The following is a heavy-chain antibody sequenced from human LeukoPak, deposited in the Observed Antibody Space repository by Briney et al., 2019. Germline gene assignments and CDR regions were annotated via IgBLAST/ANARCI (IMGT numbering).Heavy chain of an antibody. CDR3: ASVPSVSGSGSYDY. CDR1: GFTVSSNS. CDR2: IYSDNT. J-gene: IGHJ4*02. V-gene: IGHV3-53*01. D-gene: IGHD3-10*01. Sequence: GGSLRLSCTVSGFTVSSNSMSWVRQAPGKGLEWVSFIYSDNTHYSDSVKGRFTISRDNSKNTLYLQMNSLRAEDTAVYYCASVPSVSGSGSYDYWGQGTLVTVSS.